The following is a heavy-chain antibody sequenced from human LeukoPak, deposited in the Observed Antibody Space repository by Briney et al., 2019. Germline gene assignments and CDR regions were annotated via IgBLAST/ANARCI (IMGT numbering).Heavy chain of an antibody. Sequence: SETLSLTCAVYGGSFSGYYWSWIRQPPGKGLEWIGYIYYSGSTNYNPSLKSRVTISVDTSKNQFSLKLSSVTAADTAVYYCAREGGNSHWFDPWGQGTLVTVSS. V-gene: IGHV4-59*01. CDR1: GGSFSGYY. J-gene: IGHJ5*02. CDR3: AREGGNSHWFDP. CDR2: IYYSGST. D-gene: IGHD4-23*01.